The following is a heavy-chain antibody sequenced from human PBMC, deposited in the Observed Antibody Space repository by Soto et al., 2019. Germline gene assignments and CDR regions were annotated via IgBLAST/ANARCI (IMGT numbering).Heavy chain of an antibody. Sequence: GGSLRLSCAASGFTFSSYGMHWVRQAPGKGLEWVSYIRSSSYTKHADSVKGRFTISRDDSKNTLYLQMNSLGAEDTAVYYCAKDRKKIAVAGAFDFWGQGTQVTVSS. V-gene: IGHV3-21*05. CDR1: GFTFSSYG. J-gene: IGHJ4*02. D-gene: IGHD6-19*01. CDR2: IRSSSYT. CDR3: AKDRKKIAVAGAFDF.